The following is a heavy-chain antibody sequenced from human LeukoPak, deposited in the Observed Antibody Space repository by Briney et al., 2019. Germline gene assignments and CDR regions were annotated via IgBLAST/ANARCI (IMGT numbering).Heavy chain of an antibody. Sequence: GASVKVSCKASGYTFTGYYMHWVRQAPGQGLEWMGWINPNSGGTNYAQKFQGRVTMTRDTSISTAYMELSRLRSDDTAVYYCARSGGLGELLLFYDYFDYGGQGPLVTVSS. CDR2: INPNSGGT. J-gene: IGHJ4*02. V-gene: IGHV1-2*02. D-gene: IGHD3-10*01. CDR3: ARSGGLGELLLFYDYFDY. CDR1: GYTFTGYY.